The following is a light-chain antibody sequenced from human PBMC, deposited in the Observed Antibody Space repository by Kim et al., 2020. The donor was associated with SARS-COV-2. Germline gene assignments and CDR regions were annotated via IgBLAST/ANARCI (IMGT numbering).Light chain of an antibody. V-gene: IGKV3-15*01. CDR2: AAS. J-gene: IGKJ2*01. CDR1: ETVSTN. CDR3: HQYDNWPPYT. Sequence: VFPGESATLPCSASETVSTNLAWYQGRPGQAPRLLIYAASIRATGIPARFSGRGSGTEFTLTINSLQSEDFTIYYCHQYDNWPPYTFGQGTKLEI.